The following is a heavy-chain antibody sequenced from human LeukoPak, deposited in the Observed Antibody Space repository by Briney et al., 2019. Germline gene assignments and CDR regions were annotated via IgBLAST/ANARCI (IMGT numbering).Heavy chain of an antibody. CDR2: IYHSGST. V-gene: IGHV4-59*08. CDR1: GGSISSYY. J-gene: IGHJ6*03. D-gene: IGHD3-22*01. Sequence: SETLSLTCTVSGGSISSYYWSWIRQPPGKGLEWIGYIYHSGSTNYNPSLKSRVTISVDTSKNQFSLKLSSVTAADTAVYYCARGYNYYYYMDVWGKGTTVTVSS. CDR3: ARGYNYYYYMDV.